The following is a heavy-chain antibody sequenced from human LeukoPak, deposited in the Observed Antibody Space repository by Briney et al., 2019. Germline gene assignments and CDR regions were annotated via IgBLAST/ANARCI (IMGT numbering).Heavy chain of an antibody. Sequence: ASVKVSCKASGYTFTGYYMHWVRQAPGQGLEWVGRINPNSGGTNYTQKFQGRVTMTRDTSISTAYMELSRLRSDDTAVYYCASKIAAAYDAFDIWGQGTMVTVSS. J-gene: IGHJ3*02. CDR1: GYTFTGYY. CDR2: INPNSGGT. CDR3: ASKIAAAYDAFDI. D-gene: IGHD6-13*01. V-gene: IGHV1-2*06.